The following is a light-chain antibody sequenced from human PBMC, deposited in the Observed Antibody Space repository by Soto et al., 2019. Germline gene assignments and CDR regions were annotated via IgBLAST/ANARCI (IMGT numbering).Light chain of an antibody. V-gene: IGKV1-9*01. CDR3: QKFNNYPLT. CDR2: SAS. CDR1: HDIHVF. Sequence: DIQLTQSPSFLSASEGDRVTITCRASHDIHVFLAWYQHKPGKAPRLLIDSASTLQSGVPSRFSGSRSGTEFTLTISSLQPEDIATYYCQKFNNYPLTFGPGTKVDIK. J-gene: IGKJ3*01.